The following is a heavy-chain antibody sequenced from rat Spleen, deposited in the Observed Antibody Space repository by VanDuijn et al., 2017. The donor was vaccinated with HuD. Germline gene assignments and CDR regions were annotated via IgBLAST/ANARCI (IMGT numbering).Heavy chain of an antibody. CDR3: TTYNSGLFDY. D-gene: IGHD4-3*01. J-gene: IGHJ2*01. V-gene: IGHV5-20*01. Sequence: EVQLVESGGGLVQPGRSMKLSCAASGFTFSNYGMAWVRQAPKKGLEWVAYISYDGGSTYYRDPVKGRFTISRDNAKSTLYLQMDSLRSEDTATYYCTTYNSGLFDYWGQGVMVTVSS. CDR2: ISYDGGST. CDR1: GFTFSNYG.